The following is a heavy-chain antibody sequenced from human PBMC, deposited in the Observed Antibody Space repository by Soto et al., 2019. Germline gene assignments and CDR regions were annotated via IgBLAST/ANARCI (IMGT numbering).Heavy chain of an antibody. CDR2: IIPILGIA. CDR1: GGTFSRYT. CDR3: AREGYCSGGSCYARWFDP. V-gene: IGHV1-69*04. J-gene: IGHJ5*02. D-gene: IGHD2-15*01. Sequence: GASVKVTCKASGGTFSRYTISWVRQAPGQVLEWMGRIIPILGIANYAQKFQGRVTITADKSTSTAYMELSSLRSEDTAVYYCAREGYCSGGSCYARWFDPWGQGTLVTV.